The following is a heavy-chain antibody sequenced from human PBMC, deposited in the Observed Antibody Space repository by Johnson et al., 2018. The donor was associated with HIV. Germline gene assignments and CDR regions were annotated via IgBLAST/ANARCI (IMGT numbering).Heavy chain of an antibody. Sequence: QVQLVESGGGVVQPGRSLRLSCAASGLTFSSHAMHWVRQAPGKGLEWVAVISYDGSNKYYADSVTGRFTISRDNSKTQRYLQMNSLRAEDTAVYYCAKDIGDGYNRWGAFDIWGQGTMVTVSS. CDR2: ISYDGSNK. V-gene: IGHV3-30*04. J-gene: IGHJ3*02. D-gene: IGHD5-24*01. CDR1: GLTFSSHA. CDR3: AKDIGDGYNRWGAFDI.